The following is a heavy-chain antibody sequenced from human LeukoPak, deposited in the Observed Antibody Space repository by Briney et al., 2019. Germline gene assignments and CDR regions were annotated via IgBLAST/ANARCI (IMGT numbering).Heavy chain of an antibody. J-gene: IGHJ4*02. V-gene: IGHV3-49*03. D-gene: IGHD3-10*01. CDR1: GFTFGDYA. Sequence: PGRSLRLSCTASGFTFGDYAMSWFRQAPGKGLEWVGFIKSKAYGGTTEYAASVKGRFTISRDDSKSIAYLQVNSLKTEDTAVYYCTRKELLWFGENYFDYWGQGTLVTVSS. CDR3: TRKELLWFGENYFDY. CDR2: IKSKAYGGTT.